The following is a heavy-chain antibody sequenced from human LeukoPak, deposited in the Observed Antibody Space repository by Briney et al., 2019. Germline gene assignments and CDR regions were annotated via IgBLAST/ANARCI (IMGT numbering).Heavy chain of an antibody. J-gene: IGHJ4*02. D-gene: IGHD4-17*01. CDR3: AEATSTVMGGTDY. V-gene: IGHV3-23*01. Sequence: PGGSLRLSCAASGFTFNSYAMSWVRQASGKGLEWVSTVTGSGSATYYADSVKGRFIISRDNSKNTPYLQMNSLRADDTALYYCAEATSTVMGGTDYWGQGTLVTVSS. CDR2: VTGSGSAT. CDR1: GFTFNSYA.